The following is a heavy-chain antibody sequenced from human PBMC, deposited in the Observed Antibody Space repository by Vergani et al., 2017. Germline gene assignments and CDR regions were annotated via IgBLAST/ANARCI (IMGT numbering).Heavy chain of an antibody. V-gene: IGHV3-21*01. D-gene: IGHD3-3*01. Sequence: EVQLVESGGGLVKPGGSLRLSCAASGFTFSSYSMNWVRQAPGTGLEWVSSISSSSSYIYYADSVKCRFTISRDNAENSLYLQMNSLRAEDTAVYYCAAGADYDFWSGYPIIYGMDVWGQGTTVTVSS. J-gene: IGHJ6*02. CDR1: GFTFSSYS. CDR2: ISSSSSYI. CDR3: AAGADYDFWSGYPIIYGMDV.